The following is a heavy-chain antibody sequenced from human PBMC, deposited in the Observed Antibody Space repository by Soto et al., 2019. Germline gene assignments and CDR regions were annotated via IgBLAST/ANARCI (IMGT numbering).Heavy chain of an antibody. V-gene: IGHV1-8*01. CDR1: GYTFTSYD. D-gene: IGHD3-22*01. CDR3: ARREYYYDSSGYYYDAFDI. J-gene: IGHJ3*02. Sequence: ASVKVSCKASGYTFTSYDINWVRQATGQGLEWMGWMNPNSGNTGYAQKFQGRVTMTRNTSISTAYMELSSLRSEDTAVYYCARREYYYDSSGYYYDAFDICGQGPMVTV. CDR2: MNPNSGNT.